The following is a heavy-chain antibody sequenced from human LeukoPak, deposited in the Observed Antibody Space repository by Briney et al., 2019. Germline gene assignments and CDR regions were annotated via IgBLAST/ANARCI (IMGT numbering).Heavy chain of an antibody. CDR1: GYTFTSYD. CDR3: ARGGAVAGTLNWFDP. D-gene: IGHD6-19*01. J-gene: IGHJ5*02. V-gene: IGHV1-8*01. Sequence: ASVKVSCXASGYTFTSYDINWVRQATGQGLEWMGWMNPNSGNTGYAQKFQGRVTMTRNTSISTAYMELSSLRSEDTAVYYCARGGAVAGTLNWFDPWGQGTLVTVSS. CDR2: MNPNSGNT.